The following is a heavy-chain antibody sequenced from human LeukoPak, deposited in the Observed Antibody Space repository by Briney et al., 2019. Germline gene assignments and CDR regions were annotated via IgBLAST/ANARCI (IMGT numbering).Heavy chain of an antibody. J-gene: IGHJ5*02. V-gene: IGHV3-30*18. CDR2: ISYDGSNK. D-gene: IGHD3-3*01. CDR1: GFTFSSYG. Sequence: GGSLRLSCAAPGFTFSSYGMHWVRQAPGKGLEWVAVISYDGSNKYYADSVKGRFTISRDNSKNTLYLQMNSLRAEDTAVYYCAKGSLSTIFGVAEPWGQGTLVTVSS. CDR3: AKGSLSTIFGVAEP.